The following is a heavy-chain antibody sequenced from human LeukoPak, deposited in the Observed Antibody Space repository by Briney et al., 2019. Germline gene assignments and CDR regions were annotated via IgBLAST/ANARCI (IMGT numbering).Heavy chain of an antibody. J-gene: IGHJ6*04. V-gene: IGHV4-34*01. CDR3: ARGGVLYYAGV. D-gene: IGHD2-8*01. CDR2: INQSGGT. CDR1: GGSFSDYS. Sequence: SETLSLTCAVYGGSFSDYSWTWIRQPPGKGLEWIGEINQSGGTNHNPSLMSRVIMSVDTSKNQISLKVSSVTAADTAVYYCARGGVLYYAGVWGKGTTVTVSS.